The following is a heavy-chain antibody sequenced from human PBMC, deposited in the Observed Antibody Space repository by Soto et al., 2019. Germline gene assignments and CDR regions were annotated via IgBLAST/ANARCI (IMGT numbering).Heavy chain of an antibody. Sequence: QVQLVQSGAEVQKPGSSVKVSCKASGGTFSSYTISWVRQAPGQGLEWMGRIIPILGIANYAQKFQGRVTITAEKSASTAYMEQSSLRSEDTAVYYCARDAQLMEPQEDAMFAPWGQGTLVTVSS. J-gene: IGHJ5*02. CDR3: ARDAQLMEPQEDAMFAP. CDR2: IIPILGIA. CDR1: GGTFSSYT. D-gene: IGHD1-1*01. V-gene: IGHV1-69*08.